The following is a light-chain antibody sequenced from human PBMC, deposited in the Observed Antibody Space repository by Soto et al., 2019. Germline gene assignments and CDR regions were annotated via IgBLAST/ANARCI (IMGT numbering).Light chain of an antibody. V-gene: IGKV3-20*01. Sequence: VLTQSPGTLSLSPGERATLSCRASQSVSSSNLAWYQKKPGQAPRVLIYGASSRATGIPDRFSGSGSGTDFTITISRLEPEDFAVYYCQQYGSSPYTFGQGTNLEIK. CDR3: QQYGSSPYT. CDR2: GAS. J-gene: IGKJ2*01. CDR1: QSVSSSN.